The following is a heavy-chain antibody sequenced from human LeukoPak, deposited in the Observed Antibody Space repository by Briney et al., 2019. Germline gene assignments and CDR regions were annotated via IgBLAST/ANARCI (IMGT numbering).Heavy chain of an antibody. V-gene: IGHV1-24*01. CDR3: AASSPQNWKTHEY. D-gene: IGHD1-1*01. Sequence: ASVKVSCKVSGHTLIALSMHWVRQAPGKGVEWLGDFEAEDGETIDAQQFQGRVTMTEDTSTDTAYMELSSLRSEDTAVYYCAASSPQNWKTHEYWGQGTLVTVSS. CDR1: GHTLIALS. CDR2: FEAEDGET. J-gene: IGHJ4*02.